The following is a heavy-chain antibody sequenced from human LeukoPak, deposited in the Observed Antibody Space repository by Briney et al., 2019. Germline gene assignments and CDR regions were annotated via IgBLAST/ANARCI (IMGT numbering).Heavy chain of an antibody. V-gene: IGHV3-7*01. CDR1: GFTFSTSW. D-gene: IGHD1-26*01. CDR3: ARDAGWGYYDL. Sequence: GSLRLPCVASGFTFSTSWVTWVRQAPGKGLEWVANIDKHGSGKYYVDSVKGRFAISRDYASNSVFLQMGSLRAEDTSVYYCARDAGWGYYDLWGQGTPVTVSS. J-gene: IGHJ4*02. CDR2: IDKHGSGK.